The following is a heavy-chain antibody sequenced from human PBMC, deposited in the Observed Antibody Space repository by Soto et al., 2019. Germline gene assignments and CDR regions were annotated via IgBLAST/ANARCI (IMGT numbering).Heavy chain of an antibody. CDR3: ARGRGSGSSFYYYGMDV. Sequence: SETLSLTCTVSGGSISSYYWSWIRQPPGKGLEWIGYIYYSGSTNYNPSLKSRVTISVDTSKNQFSLKLSSVTAADTVVYYCARGRGSGSSFYYYGMDVWGQGTTVTVSS. V-gene: IGHV4-59*01. CDR2: IYYSGST. D-gene: IGHD3-10*01. J-gene: IGHJ6*02. CDR1: GGSISSYY.